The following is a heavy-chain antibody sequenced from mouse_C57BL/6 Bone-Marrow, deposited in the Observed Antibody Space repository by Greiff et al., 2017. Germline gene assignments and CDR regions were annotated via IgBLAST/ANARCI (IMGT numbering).Heavy chain of an antibody. CDR2: IYPGIGST. Sequence: QVQLQQPGAELVKPGASVKMSCKASGYTFTSYWITWVKQRPGQGLEWIGDIYPGIGSTNYSEKFKSKATLTVATSSSTAYMQLSSLTSEDSAVYYCARDYYGSSYDWYFDVWGTGTTVTVSS. D-gene: IGHD1-1*01. V-gene: IGHV1-55*01. CDR3: ARDYYGSSYDWYFDV. CDR1: GYTFTSYW. J-gene: IGHJ1*03.